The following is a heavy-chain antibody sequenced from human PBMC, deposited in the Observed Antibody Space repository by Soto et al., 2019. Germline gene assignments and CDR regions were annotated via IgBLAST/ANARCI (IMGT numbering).Heavy chain of an antibody. CDR2: IYYSGST. CDR3: AREGYSRGSTEYFQR. Sequence: PSETLSLTCPVSGGSVSSGSYYWSWIRQPPGKGLEWIGYIYYSGSTNYSPSLKSRVTISVDTSKNQFSLQLSSVTAADTAVYYGAREGYSRGSTEYFQRWGEGIRVTVSS. D-gene: IGHD6-19*01. V-gene: IGHV4-61*01. CDR1: GGSVSSGSYY. J-gene: IGHJ1*01.